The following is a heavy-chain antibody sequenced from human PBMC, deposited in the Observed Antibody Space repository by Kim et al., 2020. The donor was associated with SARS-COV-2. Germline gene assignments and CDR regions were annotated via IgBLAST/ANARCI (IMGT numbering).Heavy chain of an antibody. Sequence: GGSLRLSCAASGFTFSSYDMHWVRQATGKRLEWVSAIRTASETYYPGSVKGRFTISRENAKNSLYLQMNSLGVGDTAVYYCARGSGYYYGAGLGDAFDVWGQGTMVTVSS. CDR2: IRTASET. CDR1: GFTFSSYD. D-gene: IGHD3-22*01. V-gene: IGHV3-13*01. CDR3: ARGSGYYYGAGLGDAFDV. J-gene: IGHJ3*01.